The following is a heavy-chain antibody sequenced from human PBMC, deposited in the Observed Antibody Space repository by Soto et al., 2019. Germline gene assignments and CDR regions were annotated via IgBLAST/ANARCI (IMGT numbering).Heavy chain of an antibody. CDR3: ARDRGTYCGGDCYSGMDV. CDR1: GFTFSSYG. Sequence: QVQLVESGGGVVQPGRSLRLSCAASGFTFSSYGMHWVRQAPGKGLEWVSVIWYDGSNKYYADSVKGRFTISRDNSKKTLXLQMNSLRAEDTAVYYCARDRGTYCGGDCYSGMDVWGQGTTVTVSS. D-gene: IGHD2-21*02. J-gene: IGHJ6*02. CDR2: IWYDGSNK. V-gene: IGHV3-33*01.